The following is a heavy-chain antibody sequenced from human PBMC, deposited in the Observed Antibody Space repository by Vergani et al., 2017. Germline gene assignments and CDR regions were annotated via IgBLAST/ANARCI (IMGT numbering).Heavy chain of an antibody. J-gene: IGHJ4*02. CDR1: GGSISSYY. CDR2: IYYSGST. Sequence: QVQLQESGPGLVKPSETLSLTCTVSGGSISSYYWSWIRQPPGKGLEWIGYIYYSGSTNYNPSLKSRVTMSVDTSKNQFSLKLSSVTAADTAVYYCARRVVTAFTFDYWGQGTLVTVSS. CDR3: ARRVVTAFTFDY. V-gene: IGHV4-59*01. D-gene: IGHD2-21*02.